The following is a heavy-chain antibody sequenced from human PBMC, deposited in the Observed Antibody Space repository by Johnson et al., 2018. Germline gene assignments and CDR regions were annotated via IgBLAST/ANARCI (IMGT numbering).Heavy chain of an antibody. D-gene: IGHD3-10*01. CDR1: GYSFTSYW. CDR2: IYPGDSDT. Sequence: VQLVQSGAEVKKPGESLKISCKGSGYSFTSYWIGWVRQMPGKGLEWMGIIYPGDSDTRYSPSFPGQVTISADKSISTAYLQWSSLKASDTALYYCARGYGSGSYYKNWFDPWGQGTLVTVSS. CDR3: ARGYGSGSYYKNWFDP. V-gene: IGHV5-51*01. J-gene: IGHJ5*02.